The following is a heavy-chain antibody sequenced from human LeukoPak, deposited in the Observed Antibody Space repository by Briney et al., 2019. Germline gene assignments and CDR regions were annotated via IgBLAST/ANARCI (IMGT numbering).Heavy chain of an antibody. CDR1: GGSTNSYY. J-gene: IGHJ4*02. D-gene: IGHD2-2*01. V-gene: IGHV4-4*07. CDR3: ARVKASSTSWTFDQ. CDR2: IYSSGST. Sequence: SETLSLTCSVSGGSTNSYYWSWIRQSGGKGLEWIGRIYSSGSTVYNPSLNSRLTMSIDTSKYQFSLTLKSVTATDTAVYYCARVKASSTSWTFDQWGQGALVTVSS.